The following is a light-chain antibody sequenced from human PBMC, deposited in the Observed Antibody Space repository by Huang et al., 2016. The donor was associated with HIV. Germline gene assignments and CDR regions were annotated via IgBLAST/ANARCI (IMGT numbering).Light chain of an antibody. CDR3: QQRSNWPPI. Sequence: EIVLTQSPATLSLSPGERATLSCRASQRVNSHVAWYQQKPGQAPRLLIYDASNRATGIPARFSGSGSGTDFTLTISSLEPEDFAVYYCQQRSNWPPIFGGGTKVEIK. J-gene: IGKJ4*01. CDR2: DAS. V-gene: IGKV3-11*01. CDR1: QRVNSH.